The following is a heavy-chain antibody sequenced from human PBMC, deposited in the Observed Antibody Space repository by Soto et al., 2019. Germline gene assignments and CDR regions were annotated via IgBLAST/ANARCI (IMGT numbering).Heavy chain of an antibody. D-gene: IGHD6-13*01. V-gene: IGHV4-31*03. CDR3: ARGKTVAAAGPFDY. CDR1: GGSISSGGYY. CDR2: IYYSGST. Sequence: PSLTCTVSGGSISSGGYYWSWIRQHPGKGLEWIGYIYYSGSTYYNPSLKSRVTISVDTSKNQFSLKLSSVTAADTAVYYCARGKTVAAAGPFDYWGQGTLVTVSS. J-gene: IGHJ4*02.